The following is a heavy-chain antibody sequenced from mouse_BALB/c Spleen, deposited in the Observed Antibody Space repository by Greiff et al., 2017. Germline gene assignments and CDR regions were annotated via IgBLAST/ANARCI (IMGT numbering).Heavy chain of an antibody. CDR1: GFTFSSYT. CDR2: ISNGGGST. Sequence: DVMLVESGGGLVQPGGSLKLSCAASGFTFSSYTMSWVRQTPEKRLEWVAYISNGGGSTYYPDTVKGRFTISRDNAKNTLYLQMSSLKSEDTAMYYCARQDGSSLDYWGQGTTLTVSS. V-gene: IGHV5-12-2*01. CDR3: ARQDGSSLDY. D-gene: IGHD1-1*01. J-gene: IGHJ2*01.